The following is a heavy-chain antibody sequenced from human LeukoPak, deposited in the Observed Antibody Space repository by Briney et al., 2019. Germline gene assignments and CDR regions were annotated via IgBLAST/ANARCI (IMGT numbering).Heavy chain of an antibody. CDR2: IKEDGSEK. CDR3: ARDAGYGYDRFDY. Sequence: GSLRLSCAASGFIFSSYWMAWVRQAPGKGLEWVANIKEDGSEKNYVDSVKGRFTISRDNAKNSLYLQMNSLRAEDTAVYYCARDAGYGYDRFDYWGQGTQVTVSS. J-gene: IGHJ4*02. CDR1: GFIFSSYW. D-gene: IGHD5-18*01. V-gene: IGHV3-7*01.